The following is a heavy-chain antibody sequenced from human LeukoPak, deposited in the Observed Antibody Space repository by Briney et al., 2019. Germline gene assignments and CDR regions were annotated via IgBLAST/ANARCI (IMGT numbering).Heavy chain of an antibody. CDR3: ARDLDP. CDR2: INPNSGDT. Sequence: ASVRVSCKASGDIFIGYYIHWVRQAPGEGLEWMGWINPNSGDTNYAQKFQGRVTMTRDTSISTAYMELTRLRSDDTAVYYCARDLDPWGQGTLVTVSS. V-gene: IGHV1-2*02. CDR1: GDIFIGYY. J-gene: IGHJ5*02.